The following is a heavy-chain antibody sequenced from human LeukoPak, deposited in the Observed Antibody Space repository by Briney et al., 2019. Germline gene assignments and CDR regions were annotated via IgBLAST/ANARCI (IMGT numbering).Heavy chain of an antibody. V-gene: IGHV3-21*01. CDR1: GFTFSTYS. CDR2: ISSSSSYI. Sequence: GGSLRLSCAASGFTFSTYSMNWVRQAPGKGPEWVSSISSSSSYIYYADSVKGRFTISRDNAKNSLYLQMNSLRAEDTAVYYCARETGSGSYYWFDYWGQGTLVTVSS. D-gene: IGHD3-10*01. CDR3: ARETGSGSYYWFDY. J-gene: IGHJ4*02.